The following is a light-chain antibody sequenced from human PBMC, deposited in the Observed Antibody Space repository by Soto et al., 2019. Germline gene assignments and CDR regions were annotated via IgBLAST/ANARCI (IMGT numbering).Light chain of an antibody. CDR3: QKYNSVSLT. J-gene: IGKJ4*01. V-gene: IGKV1-27*01. CDR1: QGISNY. CDR2: AAS. Sequence: DIQMTQSPSSLSASVGDRVTITCRASQGISNYLAWYQQKPGTAPKLLIYAASALQSGVPSRFGGSGSGTDFTLTINSLQPEDVATYYCQKYNSVSLTFGGGTKVEIK.